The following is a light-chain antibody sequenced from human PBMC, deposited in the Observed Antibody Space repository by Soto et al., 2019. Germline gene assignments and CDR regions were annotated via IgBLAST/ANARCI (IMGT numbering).Light chain of an antibody. Sequence: DIVLTQSPATLSLSPGERATLSCRASQSVSSYLAWYQQKPGQAPRLLIYDASNRATGIPARFSGSGSGTDFTLTISSLEPEDFAVYYCQQRSNELTFGGGTKVDIK. J-gene: IGKJ4*01. CDR3: QQRSNELT. CDR2: DAS. V-gene: IGKV3-11*01. CDR1: QSVSSY.